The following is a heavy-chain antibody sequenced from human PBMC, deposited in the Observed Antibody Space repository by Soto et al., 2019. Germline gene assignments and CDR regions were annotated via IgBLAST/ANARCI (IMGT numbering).Heavy chain of an antibody. CDR1: GGSISNYF. J-gene: IGHJ4*02. D-gene: IGHD3-3*01. V-gene: IGHV4-4*07. CDR2: IDNSGST. CDR3: ARVGQDFWSGPFDY. Sequence: SETLSLTCTVSGGSISNYFCNWIRQPAGKGLEWIGRIDNSGSTNYNPSLKSRITMSADTSRNQFSLKLNSVTAADTAVYYCARVGQDFWSGPFDYWGQGALVTVSS.